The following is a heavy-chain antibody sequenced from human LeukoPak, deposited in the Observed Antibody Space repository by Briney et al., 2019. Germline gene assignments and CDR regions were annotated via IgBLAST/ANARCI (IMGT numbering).Heavy chain of an antibody. V-gene: IGHV3-7*01. CDR1: GFTFSSYA. D-gene: IGHD6-6*01. CDR3: AMIEQVVSNVEGGY. Sequence: SGGSLRLSCAASGFTFSSYAMSWVRQAPGKGLEWVANIKQDGSMKGYVDSVKGRFTISRDNAKNSLYLQMNSLRADDTAVYFCAMIEQVVSNVEGGYWGQGTLVTVSS. J-gene: IGHJ4*02. CDR2: IKQDGSMK.